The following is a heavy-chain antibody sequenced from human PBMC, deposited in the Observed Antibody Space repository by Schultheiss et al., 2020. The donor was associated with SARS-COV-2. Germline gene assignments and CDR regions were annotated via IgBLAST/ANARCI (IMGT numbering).Heavy chain of an antibody. V-gene: IGHV1-18*01. CDR2: ISAYNGNT. CDR3: ARTLDPFVLAAGILDYYHYGLDV. Sequence: ASVKVSCKASGYTFTSYGISWVRQAPGQGLEWMGWISAYNGNTNYAQNLQGRVIMTTDTSTSTAYMELRSLRSDDTAVYYCARTLDPFVLAAGILDYYHYGLDVWGQGTTVTVSS. D-gene: IGHD6-13*01. CDR1: GYTFTSYG. J-gene: IGHJ6*02.